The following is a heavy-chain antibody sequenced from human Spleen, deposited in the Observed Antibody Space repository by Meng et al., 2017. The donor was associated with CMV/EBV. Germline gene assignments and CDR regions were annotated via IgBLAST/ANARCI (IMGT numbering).Heavy chain of an antibody. V-gene: IGHV4-39*01. CDR3: ARRGAAAGIDY. Sequence: SETLSLTCTVPGGSISSSSYYWGWIRQPPGKGLEWIGSIYYSGSTYYNPSLKSRVTISVDTSKNQFSLKLSSVTAADTAVYYCARRGAAAGIDYWGQGTLVTVSS. D-gene: IGHD6-13*01. CDR2: IYYSGST. J-gene: IGHJ4*02. CDR1: GGSISSSSYY.